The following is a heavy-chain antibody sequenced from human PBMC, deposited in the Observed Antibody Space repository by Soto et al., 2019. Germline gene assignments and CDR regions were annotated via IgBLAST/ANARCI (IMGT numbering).Heavy chain of an antibody. D-gene: IGHD2-15*01. Sequence: SETLSLTCTVSGGSISSSSYYWGWIRQPPGKGLEWIGSIYYSGNTYYNPSLKSRVTISVDTAKNQFSLKLSSVTAADTAVYYCATLPPRIVVVVLPIPSWGQGTLVTVSS. J-gene: IGHJ4*02. CDR1: GGSISSSSYY. V-gene: IGHV4-39*01. CDR3: ATLPPRIVVVVLPIPS. CDR2: IYYSGNT.